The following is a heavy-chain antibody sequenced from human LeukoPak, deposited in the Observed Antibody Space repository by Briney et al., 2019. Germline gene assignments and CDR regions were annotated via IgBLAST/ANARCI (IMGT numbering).Heavy chain of an antibody. V-gene: IGHV4-59*08. CDR2: IYYSGST. CDR1: GGSISSYY. D-gene: IGHD2-2*01. Sequence: SETLSVTCTVSGGSISSYYWSWIRQPPGNGLEWIGYIYYSGSTNYNPSLKSRVTISVDTSKNQFSLKLSSVTAADTAVYYCARQGVGYQLWPIDYYYGMDVWGQGTTVTVSS. J-gene: IGHJ6*02. CDR3: ARQGVGYQLWPIDYYYGMDV.